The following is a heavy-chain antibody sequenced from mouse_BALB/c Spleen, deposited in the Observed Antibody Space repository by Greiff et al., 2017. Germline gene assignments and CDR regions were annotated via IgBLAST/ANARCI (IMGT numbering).Heavy chain of an antibody. J-gene: IGHJ4*01. D-gene: IGHD2-4*01. CDR2: IWGDGST. CDR1: GFSLTGYG. Sequence: QVQLKESGPGLVAPSQSLSITCTVSGFSLTGYGVNWVRQPPGKGLEWLGMIWGDGSTNYNSALKSRLSISKDNTKSHVFLKMNSLQTDDTAKFYCARGAMITSHYYAMDYWGQGTSVTVSS. V-gene: IGHV2-6-7*01. CDR3: ARGAMITSHYYAMDY.